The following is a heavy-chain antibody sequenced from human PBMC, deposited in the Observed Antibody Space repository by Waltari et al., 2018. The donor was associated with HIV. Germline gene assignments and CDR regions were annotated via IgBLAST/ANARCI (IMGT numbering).Heavy chain of an antibody. Sequence: QVQLVQSGAEVKKPGSSVKVSCKASGGTFSIYSISWVRQAPGQGREWMGGVIPVFGRTNYAQKFQGRVTITTDEAASTAYMELSSLRDEDTAVYYCVRDRHAMVRAVTTLYFENWGQGTLVTVSS. V-gene: IGHV1-69*05. J-gene: IGHJ4*02. CDR3: VRDRHAMVRAVTTLYFEN. CDR2: VIPVFGRT. D-gene: IGHD3-10*01. CDR1: GGTFSIYS.